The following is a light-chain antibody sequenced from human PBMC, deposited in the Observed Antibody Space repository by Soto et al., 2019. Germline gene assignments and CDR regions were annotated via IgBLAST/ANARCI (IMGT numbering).Light chain of an antibody. CDR3: QKYNSAPQT. CDR2: AAS. Sequence: DIQMTQSPSSLSASVGDRVTITCRASQGISNYLAWYQQKPGKVPKLLIYAASTLRSGVPSRFSGSGSATDFTLTISSLQPEDVATYYCQKYNSAPQTFGQGTKVEIK. CDR1: QGISNY. V-gene: IGKV1-27*01. J-gene: IGKJ1*01.